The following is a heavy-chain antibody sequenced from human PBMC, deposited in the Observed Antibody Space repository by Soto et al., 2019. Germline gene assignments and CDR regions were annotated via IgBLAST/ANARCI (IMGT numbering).Heavy chain of an antibody. CDR3: AKDRGALRWSEEHFYFDY. J-gene: IGHJ4*02. V-gene: IGHV3-30*02. CDR2: IYYDGNNK. D-gene: IGHD4-17*01. CDR1: GFTFSSYG. Sequence: PGGSLRLSCAASGFTFSSYGMHWVRQAPGKGLEWVAVIYYDGNNKYYADSVKGRFTISRDNSKNTLYLQMNSLKAEDTAVYYCAKDRGALRWSEEHFYFDYWGPGTLVTVSS.